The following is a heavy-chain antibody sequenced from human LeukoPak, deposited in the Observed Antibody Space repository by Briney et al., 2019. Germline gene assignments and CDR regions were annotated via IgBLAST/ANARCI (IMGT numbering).Heavy chain of an antibody. Sequence: PSETLSLTCAVSGGSISSSNWWSWVRQPPGKGLEWIGEIFHSGSTNYNPSLKSRVTISVDKSKNQFSLRLSSVTAADTAVYYCARGATMVRGVTAFDCWGQGTLVTVSS. CDR2: IFHSGST. CDR3: ARGATMVRGVTAFDC. V-gene: IGHV4-4*02. CDR1: GGSISSSNW. J-gene: IGHJ4*02. D-gene: IGHD3-10*01.